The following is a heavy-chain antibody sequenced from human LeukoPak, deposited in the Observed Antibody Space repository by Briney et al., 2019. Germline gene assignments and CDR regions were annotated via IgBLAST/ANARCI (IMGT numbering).Heavy chain of an antibody. Sequence: ASVKVSCKASGYTFTSYDINWVRQATGQGLEWMGWMNPNSGNTGYAQNFQGRVTLTRNTSISTAYMELSSLRSEDTAVYYCARGTGRYCSGTSCLEPSYYYYMDVWGKGTTVAVSS. D-gene: IGHD2-2*01. V-gene: IGHV1-8*03. CDR2: MNPNSGNT. CDR1: GYTFTSYD. CDR3: ARGTGRYCSGTSCLEPSYYYYMDV. J-gene: IGHJ6*03.